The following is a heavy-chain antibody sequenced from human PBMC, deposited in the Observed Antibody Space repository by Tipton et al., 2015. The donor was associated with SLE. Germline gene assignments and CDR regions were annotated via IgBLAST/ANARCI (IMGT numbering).Heavy chain of an antibody. Sequence: TLSLTCTVSGGSISSSSYYWDWIRQPPGKGLEWIGGMYYSGSTYYNPSLTSRVTISIDTSKNQFSLKLSSMTAADTAVYYCARRVSGIPAAGYDAFDIWGHGTLVTVSS. CDR3: ARRVSGIPAAGYDAFDI. V-gene: IGHV4-39*07. D-gene: IGHD6-25*01. CDR2: MYYSGST. J-gene: IGHJ3*02. CDR1: GGSISSSSYY.